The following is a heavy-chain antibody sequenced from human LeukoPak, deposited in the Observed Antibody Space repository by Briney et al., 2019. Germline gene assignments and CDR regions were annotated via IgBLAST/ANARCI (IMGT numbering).Heavy chain of an antibody. J-gene: IGHJ4*02. V-gene: IGHV4-34*01. CDR1: GGSFSIYY. CDR3: ASERRYSSGRWDYYFDY. CDR2: INHSGGT. D-gene: IGHD6-19*01. Sequence: SETLSLTCAVYGGSFSIYYWGWIRQPPGKGLEWIGEINHSGGTNYNPSLKSRVTISVDTPKNQFSLRLSSVTAADTAVYYCASERRYSSGRWDYYFDYWGQGTLVTVSS.